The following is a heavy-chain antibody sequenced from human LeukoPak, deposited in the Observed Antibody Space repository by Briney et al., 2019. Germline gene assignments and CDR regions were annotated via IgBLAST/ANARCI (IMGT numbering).Heavy chain of an antibody. D-gene: IGHD6-13*01. CDR3: ARRVAAGGTCMGY. Sequence: ASVKASCKTSAYSFTSYDINSVRQATGQRLDSMGWMNPNSGNTGSAQKFQGRVTMTRNTSISTAYMELSNLRSEDTAVYYCARRVAAGGTCMGYWGQGTLVTVSS. J-gene: IGHJ4*02. V-gene: IGHV1-8*01. CDR2: MNPNSGNT. CDR1: AYSFTSYD.